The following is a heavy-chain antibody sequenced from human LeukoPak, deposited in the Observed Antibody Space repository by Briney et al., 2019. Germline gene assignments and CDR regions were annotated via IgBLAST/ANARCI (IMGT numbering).Heavy chain of an antibody. Sequence: SETLSLTRTVSGGSISSFYWSWIRQPPGKGLEWIGEINHSGSTNYNPSLKSRVTISVDTSKNQFSLKLSSVTAADTAVYYRARGLVKPFRTAAAGTGEWFDPWGQGTLVTVSS. CDR1: GGSISSFY. CDR3: ARGLVKPFRTAAAGTGEWFDP. J-gene: IGHJ5*02. D-gene: IGHD6-13*01. CDR2: INHSGST. V-gene: IGHV4-34*01.